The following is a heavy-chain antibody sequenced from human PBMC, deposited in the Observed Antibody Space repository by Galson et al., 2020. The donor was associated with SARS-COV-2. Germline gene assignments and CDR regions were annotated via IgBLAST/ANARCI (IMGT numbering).Heavy chain of an antibody. D-gene: IGHD6-19*01. V-gene: IGHV3-74*01. J-gene: IGHJ4*02. Sequence: PGGSLRLSCAASGFTFSSYWMNWVRQSPGKGLVWVSRINSDGSNTGYADSVKGRFTISRDNAKNTLFLQMNSLRAEDTAVYYCARAVRSSDWYAGLDWGQGTLVTVSS. CDR2: INSDGSNT. CDR1: GFTFSSYW. CDR3: ARAVRSSDWYAGLD.